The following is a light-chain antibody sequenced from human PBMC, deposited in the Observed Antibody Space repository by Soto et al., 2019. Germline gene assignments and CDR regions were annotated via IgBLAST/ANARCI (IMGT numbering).Light chain of an antibody. V-gene: IGKV1D-16*01. CDR1: QGISSW. J-gene: IGKJ1*01. Sequence: DIQMTQSPSSVSASVGDRVTITCRASQGISSWLAWYQRKPGKAPKFLIYAASSLETGVPSRFSGRGSGTEFTLTISSLQPDDFATYYCQQYNGYSTWTFGQGTKVDIK. CDR2: AAS. CDR3: QQYNGYSTWT.